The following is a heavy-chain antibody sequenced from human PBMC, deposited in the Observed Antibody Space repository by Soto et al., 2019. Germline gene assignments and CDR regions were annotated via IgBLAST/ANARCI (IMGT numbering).Heavy chain of an antibody. CDR1: GCTFSSYA. CDR2: VIPTFGTP. D-gene: IGHD1-26*01. Sequence: ASVKVSGKASGCTFSSYAINCVRQAPGQGLEWMGGVIPTFGTPNYAQKFQGRVTISADRSTSTAYMELTSLRSEDTAVYYCAKPSGSHDCYAMDVWGQGTTVTVSS. CDR3: AKPSGSHDCYAMDV. V-gene: IGHV1-69*06. J-gene: IGHJ6*02.